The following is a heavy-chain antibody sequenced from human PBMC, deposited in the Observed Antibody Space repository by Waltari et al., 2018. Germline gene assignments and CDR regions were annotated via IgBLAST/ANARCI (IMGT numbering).Heavy chain of an antibody. Sequence: VQLVASGGGVVQPGGYLRPTWAAFGFRFRSDGMHWVRQAPGKGMDWVAFIVHSGSNKYYADSVKGRFTISRDNSKNTLFLHMNNLRSEDTAVYYCAKVPWDWDDYWGQGTLVTVSS. J-gene: IGHJ4*02. D-gene: IGHD1-26*01. CDR3: AKVPWDWDDY. CDR1: GFRFRSDG. CDR2: IVHSGSNK. V-gene: IGHV3-30*02.